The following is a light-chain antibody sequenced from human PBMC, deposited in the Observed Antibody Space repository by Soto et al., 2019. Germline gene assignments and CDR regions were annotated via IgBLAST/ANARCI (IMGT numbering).Light chain of an antibody. CDR1: SSNIGSNT. CDR3: AAWDDSLNGYV. V-gene: IGLV1-44*01. Sequence: QPVLTQPPSASSTPRQRVSITCSGSSSNIGSNTVNWYQQLPGTAPKLLIYSNNQRPSGVPDRFSGSKSGTSASLAISGLQSEDEADYYCAAWDDSLNGYVFGTGTKVTVL. CDR2: SNN. J-gene: IGLJ1*01.